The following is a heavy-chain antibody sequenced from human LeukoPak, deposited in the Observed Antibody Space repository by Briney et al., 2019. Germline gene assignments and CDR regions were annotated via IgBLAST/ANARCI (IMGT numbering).Heavy chain of an antibody. J-gene: IGHJ6*02. CDR1: GGTFSSYA. CDR2: IIPILGIA. D-gene: IGHD2-15*01. CDR3: ARDRVVVVAATYYYYGMDV. Sequence: SVKVSCKASGGTFSSYAISWVRQAPGQGLEWMGRIIPILGIANYAQKFQGRVTITADKSTSTAYMELSRLRSEDTAVYYCARDRVVVVAATYYYYGMDVWGQGTTVTVSS. V-gene: IGHV1-69*04.